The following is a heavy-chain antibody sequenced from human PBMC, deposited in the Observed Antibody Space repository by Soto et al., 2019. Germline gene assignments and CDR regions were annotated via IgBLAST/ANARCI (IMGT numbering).Heavy chain of an antibody. CDR2: MGNDGITT. D-gene: IGHD1-26*01. CDR1: GSTFSTYG. CDR3: AKEFQWELHAFDI. J-gene: IGHJ3*02. Sequence: QVQLVESGGGVVQPGRSLRLSCAASGSTFSTYGMHWVRQAPGKGLEWVAVMGNDGITTFYADSVKGRFTISRDNSKNTLFLQMNSLRADDTAVYYCAKEFQWELHAFDIWGQGTMVTVSS. V-gene: IGHV3-30*18.